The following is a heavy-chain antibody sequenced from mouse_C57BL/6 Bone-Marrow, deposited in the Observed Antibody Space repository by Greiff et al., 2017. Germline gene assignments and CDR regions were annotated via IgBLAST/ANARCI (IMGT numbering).Heavy chain of an antibody. CDR2: IDPENGDT. J-gene: IGHJ4*01. Sequence: SGAELVRPGASVKLSCTASGFNITADYMHWVKQRPEQGLEWIGWIDPENGDTEYASKFPGKATITADTSSNTAYLQLSSLTSEDTAVYYCTTLTTVVATDYAMDYWGQGTSVTVSS. V-gene: IGHV14-4*01. CDR1: GFNITADY. D-gene: IGHD1-1*01. CDR3: TTLTTVVATDYAMDY.